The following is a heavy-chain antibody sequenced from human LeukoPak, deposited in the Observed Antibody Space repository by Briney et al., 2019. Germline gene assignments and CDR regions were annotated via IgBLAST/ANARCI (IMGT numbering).Heavy chain of an antibody. CDR3: ARVIEDIVVVPAAIPPYYYYYYMDV. V-gene: IGHV4-38-2*02. J-gene: IGHJ6*03. Sequence: SETLSLTCTVSGYSISSGYYWGWIRQPPGKGLEWIGSIYHSGSTYYNPSLKSRVTISVDTSKNQFSLKLSSVTAADTAVCYCARVIEDIVVVPAAIPPYYYYYYMDVWGKGTTVTVSS. CDR1: GYSISSGYY. CDR2: IYHSGST. D-gene: IGHD2-2*01.